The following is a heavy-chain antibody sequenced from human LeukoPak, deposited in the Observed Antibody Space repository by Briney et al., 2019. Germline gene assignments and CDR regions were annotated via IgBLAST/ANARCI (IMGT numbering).Heavy chain of an antibody. CDR1: GGSISSSSYY. J-gene: IGHJ4*02. D-gene: IGHD3-3*01. CDR2: IYYSGST. CDR3: ARHPTYYDFWSGYYIIGGIDY. V-gene: IGHV4-39*01. Sequence: SETLSLTCTVSGGSISSSSYYWGWIRLPPGKGLEWIGSIYYSGSTYYNPSLKSRVTISVDTSKNQFSLKLSSVTAADTAVYYCARHPTYYDFWSGYYIIGGIDYWGQGTLVTVSS.